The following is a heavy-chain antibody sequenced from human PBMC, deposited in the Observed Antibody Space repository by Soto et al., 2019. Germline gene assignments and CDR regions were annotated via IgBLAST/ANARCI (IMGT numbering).Heavy chain of an antibody. Sequence: LRLSCTASGFTFSSYSWSWIRQPPGKAPEWIGYVYHNGNAYPKPSLKSRVTISLDGAKNQFSLKMTSVTAADTGLYYCAARPYYYYGLDVWGQGTTVTVSS. D-gene: IGHD3-10*01. CDR2: VYHNGNA. CDR1: GFTFSSYS. J-gene: IGHJ6*02. V-gene: IGHV4-30-2*01. CDR3: AARPYYYYGLDV.